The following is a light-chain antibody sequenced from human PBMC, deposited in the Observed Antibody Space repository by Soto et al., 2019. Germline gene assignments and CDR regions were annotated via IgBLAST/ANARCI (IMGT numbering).Light chain of an antibody. CDR2: KAS. CDR3: QQYKSYTPYT. CDR1: ESVSTW. Sequence: DIQITQSPSTLSASVGDRVTFTCRASESVSTWLAWYQQKPGKAPKLLLYKASTLESGVPSRFRGSGSGTEFTLTSSSLLPDDFATYYCQQYKSYTPYTFGQGTKLEIK. J-gene: IGKJ2*01. V-gene: IGKV1-5*03.